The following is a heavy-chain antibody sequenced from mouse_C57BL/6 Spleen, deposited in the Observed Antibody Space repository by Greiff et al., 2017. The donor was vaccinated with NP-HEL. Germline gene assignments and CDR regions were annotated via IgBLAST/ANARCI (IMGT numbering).Heavy chain of an antibody. CDR2: IYPGSGST. J-gene: IGHJ2*01. D-gene: IGHD1-1*01. Sequence: QVQLQQPGAELVKPGASVKMSCKASGYTFTSYWITWVKQRPGQGLEWIGDIYPGSGSTNYNEKFKSKATLTVDTSSSTAYMQLSSLTSEDSAVYYCARRGLYYGSSYPDYWGQGTTHTVSS. CDR1: GYTFTSYW. V-gene: IGHV1-55*01. CDR3: ARRGLYYGSSYPDY.